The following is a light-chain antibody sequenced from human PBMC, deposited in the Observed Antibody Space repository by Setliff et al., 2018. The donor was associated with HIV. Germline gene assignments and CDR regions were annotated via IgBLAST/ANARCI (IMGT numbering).Light chain of an antibody. CDR2: DDS. J-gene: IGLJ1*01. Sequence: SYELPQPPSVSVAPGQTARITWGENNIGSKSVHWYQQKSGQAPVLVVYDDSDRPSGIPERFSGSNSGTTATLTISRVEAGDEADYYCQVWDTSFDHYVFGSGTKGTV. CDR3: QVWDTSFDHYV. CDR1: NIGSKS. V-gene: IGLV3-21*02.